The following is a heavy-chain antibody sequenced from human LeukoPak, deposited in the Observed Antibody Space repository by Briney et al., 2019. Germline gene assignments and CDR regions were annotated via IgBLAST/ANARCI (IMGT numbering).Heavy chain of an antibody. J-gene: IGHJ4*02. CDR1: GFTFSSYG. D-gene: IGHD2-2*01. Sequence: GGSLRLSCAASGFTFSSYGMHWVRQAPGKGLEWVAVISYDGSNKYYADSVKGRFTISRDNSKNTLYLQMNSLRAEDTAVYYCAKMLMPHCSSPSCYGPFDYWGQGTLVTVSS. V-gene: IGHV3-30*18. CDR2: ISYDGSNK. CDR3: AKMLMPHCSSPSCYGPFDY.